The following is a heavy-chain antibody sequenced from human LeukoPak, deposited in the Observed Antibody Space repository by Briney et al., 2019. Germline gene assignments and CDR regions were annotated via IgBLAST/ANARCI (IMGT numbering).Heavy chain of an antibody. Sequence: ASVKVSCKASRYPFSAHFLNWVRQAPGQGLEWMGNIDTTTGNPRYAQDFTGRFVFSLDTSVSTAYLQITSLEADDTAAYYCVRGTPTPGMDYWGQGTQVTVSS. V-gene: IGHV7-4-1*02. CDR2: IDTTTGNP. J-gene: IGHJ4*02. D-gene: IGHD3-10*01. CDR1: RYPFSAHF. CDR3: VRGTPTPGMDY.